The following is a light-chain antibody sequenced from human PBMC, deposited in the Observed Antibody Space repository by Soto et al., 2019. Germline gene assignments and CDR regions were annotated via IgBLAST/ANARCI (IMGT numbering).Light chain of an antibody. J-gene: IGKJ2*01. CDR3: LQDYDYPYT. CDR2: AAS. V-gene: IGKV1-6*01. Sequence: AIQLTQSPSSLSASVGDRVSITCRASQGIRNDLGWYQQKPGKAPNLLIYAASSLQSGVPSRFSGSGSGTDFTLTISSLQPEDFATYYCLQDYDYPYTFGQGTKLEIK. CDR1: QGIRND.